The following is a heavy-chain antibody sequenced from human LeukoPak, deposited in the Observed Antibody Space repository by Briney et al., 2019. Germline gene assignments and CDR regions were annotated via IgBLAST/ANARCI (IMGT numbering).Heavy chain of an antibody. CDR3: ARGAYYYGSGSYSFQIDN. J-gene: IGHJ4*02. CDR2: ITRSSSNI. D-gene: IGHD3-10*01. CDR1: GFTFSSYN. V-gene: IGHV3-21*01. Sequence: PGGSLRLSCAASGFTFSSYNMNWVRQAPGKGLEWVSSITRSSSNIYYADSVKGRFTISGDNAQNSLYLQMNSLRAEDTAVYYCARGAYYYGSGSYSFQIDNWGQGTLVTVSS.